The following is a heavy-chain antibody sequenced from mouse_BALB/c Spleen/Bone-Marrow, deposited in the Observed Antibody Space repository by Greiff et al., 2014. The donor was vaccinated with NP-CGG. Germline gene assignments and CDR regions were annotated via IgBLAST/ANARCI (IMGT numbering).Heavy chain of an antibody. Sequence: EVQRVESGAELARPGASVKISCKASGYTFTNYYINWVKQTPGQGLDWIGYINPYNDYTSYNQNVKGKGTLTVDKSSSTAYMELSSLTSEDSAVYYCASTSYDNYCFDYWGQGTTLTVSS. CDR3: ASTSYDNYCFDY. CDR2: INPYNDYT. V-gene: IGHV1S45*01. D-gene: IGHD2-10*02. J-gene: IGHJ2*01. CDR1: GYTFTNYY.